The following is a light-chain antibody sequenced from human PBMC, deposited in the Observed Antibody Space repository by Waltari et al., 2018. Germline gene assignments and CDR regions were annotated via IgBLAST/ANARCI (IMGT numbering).Light chain of an antibody. CDR3: QQGYSYPFT. CDR1: QGIASN. Sequence: DIQMTQSPSSLSASVGDTVTITCQASQGIASNLNWYQQKSGEAPKLLIYRTSNMESGIPSRFRGSGSGTDFTLTISSLQPEDFATYYCQQGYSYPFTFGPGTKLDIK. CDR2: RTS. V-gene: IGKV1-39*01. J-gene: IGKJ3*01.